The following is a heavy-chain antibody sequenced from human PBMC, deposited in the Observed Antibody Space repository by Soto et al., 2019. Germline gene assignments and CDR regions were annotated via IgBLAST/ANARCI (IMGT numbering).Heavy chain of an antibody. CDR3: ACRLRYFDCPPDY. Sequence: QVQLVQSGAEVKKPGSSVKVSCKASGGTFSSYTISWVRQAPGQGLEWMGRIIPNRGIANYAQKFQGRVTITADKSTRTAYMELSSLRSEDTAVYYCACRLRYFDCPPDYWGQGTLVTVSS. J-gene: IGHJ4*02. D-gene: IGHD3-9*01. V-gene: IGHV1-69*02. CDR2: IIPNRGIA. CDR1: GGTFSSYT.